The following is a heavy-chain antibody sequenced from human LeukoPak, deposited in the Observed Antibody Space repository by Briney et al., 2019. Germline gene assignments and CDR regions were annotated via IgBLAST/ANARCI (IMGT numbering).Heavy chain of an antibody. V-gene: IGHV3-7*01. J-gene: IGHJ3*02. CDR3: AREFYGDYNDAFDI. D-gene: IGHD4-17*01. CDR1: GFTFSSYW. Sequence: PGGSLRLSCAASGFTFSSYWTSWVRQAPGKGLEWVANIKQDGSEKYYVDSVKGRFTISRDNAKNSLYLQMNSLRAEDTAVYYCAREFYGDYNDAFDIWGQGTMVTVSS. CDR2: IKQDGSEK.